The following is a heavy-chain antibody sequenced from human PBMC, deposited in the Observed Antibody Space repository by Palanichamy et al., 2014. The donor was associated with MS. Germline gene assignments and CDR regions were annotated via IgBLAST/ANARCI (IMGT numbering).Heavy chain of an antibody. CDR1: GFTFSSYG. V-gene: IGHV3-33*01. J-gene: IGHJ6*02. CDR2: IWYDGSNK. Sequence: QVQLVGSGGGVVQPGRSLRLSCAASGFTFSSYGMHWVRQAPGKGLEWVAVIWYDGSNKYYADSVKGRFTISRDNSKNTLYLQMNSLRAEDTAVYYCARVTGGYCSSTSCSNYGMDVWGQGTTVTVSS. D-gene: IGHD2-2*01. CDR3: ARVTGGYCSSTSCSNYGMDV.